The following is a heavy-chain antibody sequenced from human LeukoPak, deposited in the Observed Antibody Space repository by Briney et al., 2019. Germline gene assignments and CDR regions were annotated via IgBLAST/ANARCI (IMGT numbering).Heavy chain of an antibody. CDR3: AKDRPCTICSPSDY. CDR1: GFTFRSYA. V-gene: IGHV3-23*01. J-gene: IGHJ4*02. D-gene: IGHD2-2*01. Sequence: GGSLRLSCAASGFTFRSYAMNWVRQAPGKGLEWVSAISGSGSATYYADSVKGRFTISRDNSKNTLYLQMNSLRAEDTVVYYCAKDRPCTICSPSDYWGQGTLVTVSS. CDR2: ISGSGSAT.